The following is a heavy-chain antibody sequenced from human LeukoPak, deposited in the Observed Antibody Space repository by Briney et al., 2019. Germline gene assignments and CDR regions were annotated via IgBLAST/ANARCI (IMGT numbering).Heavy chain of an antibody. J-gene: IGHJ4*02. D-gene: IGHD3-22*01. Sequence: KPSETLSLTCAVYGGSFSGYYWSWIRQPPGKGLEWIGEINHSGSTNYNPSLKSRVTISVDTSKNQFSLKLSSVTAADTAVYYCASRGPEPRYYCDSSGYFPDYWGQGTLVTVSS. CDR2: INHSGST. V-gene: IGHV4-34*01. CDR1: GGSFSGYY. CDR3: ASRGPEPRYYCDSSGYFPDY.